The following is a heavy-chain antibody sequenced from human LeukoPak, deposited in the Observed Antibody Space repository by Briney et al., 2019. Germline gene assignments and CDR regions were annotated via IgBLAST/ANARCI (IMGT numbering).Heavy chain of an antibody. CDR3: ARVRIVVVVAALHDAFDI. CDR1: GGSISSYY. D-gene: IGHD2-15*01. CDR2: IYYSGST. Sequence: SETLSLTCTVSGGSISSYYWSWIRQHPGKGLEWIGYIYYSGSTYYNPSLKSRVTISVDTSKNQFSLKLSSVTAADTAVYYCARVRIVVVVAALHDAFDIWGQGTMVTVSS. J-gene: IGHJ3*02. V-gene: IGHV4-59*06.